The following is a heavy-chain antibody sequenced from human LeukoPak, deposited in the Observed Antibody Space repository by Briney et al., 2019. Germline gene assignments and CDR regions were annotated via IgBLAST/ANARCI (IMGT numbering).Heavy chain of an antibody. Sequence: GASVKVSCKASGYTFTGYYMHWVRQAPGQGLEWMGRINPNSGGTNYARKFQGRVTMTRDTSISTAYMELSRLRSDDTAVYYCARDPYCGGDCYPNDYWGQGTLVTVSS. CDR1: GYTFTGYY. CDR3: ARDPYCGGDCYPNDY. D-gene: IGHD2-21*02. CDR2: INPNSGGT. V-gene: IGHV1-2*06. J-gene: IGHJ4*02.